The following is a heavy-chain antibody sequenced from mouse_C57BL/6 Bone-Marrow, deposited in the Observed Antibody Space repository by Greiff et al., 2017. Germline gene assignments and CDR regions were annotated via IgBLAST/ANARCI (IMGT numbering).Heavy chain of an antibody. D-gene: IGHD2-3*01. CDR3: ARDPGDGYYWFAY. V-gene: IGHV5-4*01. Sequence: EVMLVESGGGLVKPGGSLKLSCEASGFTFSSYAMSWVRQTPGKRLEWVATISDGGSYTYYPDNVKGRFTISRDNAKNNLYLQMSHLKSEDTAMYYCARDPGDGYYWFAYWGQGTLVTVSA. J-gene: IGHJ3*01. CDR2: ISDGGSYT. CDR1: GFTFSSYA.